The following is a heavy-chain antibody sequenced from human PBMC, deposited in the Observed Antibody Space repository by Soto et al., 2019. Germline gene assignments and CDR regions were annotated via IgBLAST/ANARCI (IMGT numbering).Heavy chain of an antibody. Sequence: ASVKVSCKASGYTFTGYYVNWARLAPGQGLEWMGWINPDNGVPNYAQKFQGRVTLSRDTSINTAYMELSRLTSDDTAMYYCARTDYLFSTLTYYFDYWGQGTLVTVSS. CDR1: GYTFTGYY. D-gene: IGHD3-16*01. CDR2: INPDNGVP. J-gene: IGHJ4*02. V-gene: IGHV1-2*02. CDR3: ARTDYLFSTLTYYFDY.